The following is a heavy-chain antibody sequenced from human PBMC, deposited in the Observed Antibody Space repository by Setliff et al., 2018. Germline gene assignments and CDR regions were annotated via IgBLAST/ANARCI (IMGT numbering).Heavy chain of an antibody. CDR2: IYHSGST. D-gene: IGHD3-22*01. CDR1: GVFISSSSYY. J-gene: IGHJ3*02. CDR3: ARGKERITMIVVVTSGAFDI. V-gene: IGHV4-39*07. Sequence: SETLSLTCTVSGVFISSSSYYWGWIRQPPGKGLEWIGSIYHSGSTNYNPSLKSRVTISVDKSKNQFSLKLSSVTAADTAVYYCARGKERITMIVVVTSGAFDIWGQGTMVTVSS.